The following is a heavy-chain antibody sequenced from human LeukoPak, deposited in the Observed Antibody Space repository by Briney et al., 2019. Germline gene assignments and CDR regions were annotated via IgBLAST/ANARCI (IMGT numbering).Heavy chain of an antibody. CDR3: ARDEPHCSGGSCYSGGLFDY. CDR2: INPSGGST. V-gene: IGHV1-46*01. D-gene: IGHD2-15*01. Sequence: ASVKVSCKASGYTFTSYYMHWVRQAPGQGLEWMGIINPSGGSTSYAQKFQGRVTMTRDTSTSTVYMELSSLRSEDTAVYYCARDEPHCSGGSCYSGGLFDYWGQGTLVTVSS. CDR1: GYTFTSYY. J-gene: IGHJ4*02.